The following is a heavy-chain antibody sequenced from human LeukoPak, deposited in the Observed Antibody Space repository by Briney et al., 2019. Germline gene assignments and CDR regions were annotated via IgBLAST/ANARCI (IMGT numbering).Heavy chain of an antibody. Sequence: PSQTLSLTCTVSGGSISSGGYYWSWIRQHPGKGLEWIGYIYYSGSTNCNPSLKSRVTISVDTSKNQFSLKLSSVTAADTAVYCCARGENDHTTLYAFDIWGQGTMVTVSS. V-gene: IGHV4-61*08. J-gene: IGHJ3*02. CDR2: IYYSGST. CDR1: GGSISSGGYY. CDR3: ARGENDHTTLYAFDI. D-gene: IGHD1-1*01.